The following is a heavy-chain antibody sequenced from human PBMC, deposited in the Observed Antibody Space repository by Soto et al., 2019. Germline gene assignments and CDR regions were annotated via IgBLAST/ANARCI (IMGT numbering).Heavy chain of an antibody. CDR1: GFTFSSYS. J-gene: IGHJ6*02. CDR3: ARDPPAGTHSS. CDR2: ISSSSSYI. V-gene: IGHV3-21*01. D-gene: IGHD5-18*01. Sequence: GGSLRLSCAASGFTFSSYSMNWVPQAPGKGLEWVSSISSSSSYIYYADSVKGRFTISRDNAKNSLYLQMNSLRAEDTAVYYCARDPPAGTHSSWGQGTTVTVSS.